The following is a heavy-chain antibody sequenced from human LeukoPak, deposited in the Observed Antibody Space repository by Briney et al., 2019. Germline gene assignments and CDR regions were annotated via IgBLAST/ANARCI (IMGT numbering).Heavy chain of an antibody. CDR3: ARERWVRLYFDY. J-gene: IGHJ4*02. CDR1: GGSISSGDYY. D-gene: IGHD5-12*01. CDR2: IYYSGST. V-gene: IGHV4-30-4*01. Sequence: SETLSLTCTVSGGSISSGDYYWSWIRQPPGKGLEWIGYIYYSGSTYYNPSLKSRVTISIDTSKNQFSLKLSSVTAADTAVYHCARERWVRLYFDYWGQGTLVTVSS.